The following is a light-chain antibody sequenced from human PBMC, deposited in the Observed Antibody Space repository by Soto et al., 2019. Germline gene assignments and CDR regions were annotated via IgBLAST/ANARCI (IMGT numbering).Light chain of an antibody. V-gene: IGLV6-57*04. CDR2: EDN. CDR1: SGSIARNY. CDR3: QSYDSINPVV. Sequence: NFMLTQRHSVSEAPGKTVTISCTRSSGSIARNYVQWYQQRPGSAPTTLIYEDNERPSGVPDRFSGSIDSSSNSASLTISGLTTEDEADYYCQSYDSINPVVFGGGTKLTVL. J-gene: IGLJ2*01.